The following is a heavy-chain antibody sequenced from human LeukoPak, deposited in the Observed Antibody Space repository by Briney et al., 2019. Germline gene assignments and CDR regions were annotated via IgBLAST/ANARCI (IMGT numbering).Heavy chain of an antibody. V-gene: IGHV1-2*04. D-gene: IGHD3-3*01. CDR2: INPNSGGT. CDR3: ARVLESNDGAFDI. Sequence: ASVKVSCKASGYTFTSYDINWVRQAPGQGLEWMGWINPNSGGTNYAQKFQGWVTMTRDTSISTAYMELSRLRSDDTAVYNCARVLESNDGAFDIWGQGTMVTVSS. J-gene: IGHJ3*02. CDR1: GYTFTSYD.